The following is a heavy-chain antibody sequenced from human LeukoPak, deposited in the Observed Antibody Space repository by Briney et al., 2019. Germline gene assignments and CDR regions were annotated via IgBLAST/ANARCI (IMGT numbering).Heavy chain of an antibody. V-gene: IGHV4-59*12. CDR1: GDSISGFH. Sequence: SETLSLTCTVSGDSISGFHWSWIRQPPGKGLEWIGYIYYSGSTNYNPSLKSRVTISVDTSKNQFSLKLSSVTAADTAVYYCARDERYSSSWYRWFDPWGQGTLVTVSP. CDR2: IYYSGST. D-gene: IGHD6-13*01. J-gene: IGHJ5*02. CDR3: ARDERYSSSWYRWFDP.